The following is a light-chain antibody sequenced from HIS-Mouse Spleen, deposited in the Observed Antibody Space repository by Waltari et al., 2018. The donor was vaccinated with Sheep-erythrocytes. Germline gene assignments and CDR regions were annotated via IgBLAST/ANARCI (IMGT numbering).Light chain of an antibody. V-gene: IGLV3-10*01. CDR1: ALPKKS. CDR2: EDS. Sequence: SYELTQPPSVSVSPGQTARITCSGDALPKKSAYWYQQKSGQAPGLVIYEDSKRPSGIPERFSGSTSGTMATLTISGAQVEDEADYYCYSTDSSGNHWVFGGGTKLTVL. J-gene: IGLJ3*02. CDR3: YSTDSSGNHWV.